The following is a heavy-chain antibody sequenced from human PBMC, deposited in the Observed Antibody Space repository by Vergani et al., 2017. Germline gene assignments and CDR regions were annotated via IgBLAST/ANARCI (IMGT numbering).Heavy chain of an antibody. J-gene: IGHJ3*02. V-gene: IGHV3-20*04. CDR1: GFTFDDYG. CDR3: AKERSGYYPTGDAFDI. D-gene: IGHD3-22*01. CDR2: INWNGGST. Sequence: EVQLVESGGGVVRPGGSLRLSCAASGFTFDDYGMSWVRQAPGKGLEWVSGINWNGGSTGYADSVKGRFTISRDNAKNSLYLQMNSLRAEDTAVYYCAKERSGYYPTGDAFDIWGQGTMVTVSS.